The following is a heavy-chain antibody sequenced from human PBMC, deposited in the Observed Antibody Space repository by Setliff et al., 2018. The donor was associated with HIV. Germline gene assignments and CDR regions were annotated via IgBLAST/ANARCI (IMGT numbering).Heavy chain of an antibody. CDR2: IYYSGST. Sequence: SETLSLTCTVSGGSISSGGYYWSWIRQHPGKGPEWIGYIYYSGSTYYNPSLKSLVTISVDTSKNQFSLKLSSVTAADTAVYHCARGEPGYFDYWGQGTLVTVSS. CDR1: GGSISSGGYY. CDR3: ARGEPGYFDY. J-gene: IGHJ4*02. V-gene: IGHV4-31*01.